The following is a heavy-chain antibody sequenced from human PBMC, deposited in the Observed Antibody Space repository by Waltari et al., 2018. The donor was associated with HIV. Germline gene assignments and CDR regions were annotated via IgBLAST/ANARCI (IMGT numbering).Heavy chain of an antibody. CDR3: AGIVHRASYSMDV. D-gene: IGHD2-21*01. CDR1: GGSLGPYY. J-gene: IGHJ6*02. CDR2: INPSGGT. Sequence: QVQLQQWGAGLLKPSETLSVTCTVSGGSLGPYYWNWVRHFPGQGLEWIGEINPSGGTTYKPSLKGRVTISRDWSKNLFSLKLTSVTAADTALYYCAGIVHRASYSMDVWGQGTTVTVSS. V-gene: IGHV4-34*02.